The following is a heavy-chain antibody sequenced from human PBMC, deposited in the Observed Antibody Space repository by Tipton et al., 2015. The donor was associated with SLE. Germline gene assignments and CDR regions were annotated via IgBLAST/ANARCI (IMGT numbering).Heavy chain of an antibody. Sequence: TLSLTCTVSGGSMIAYYWSWIRQSPGKGLEWIGCVYDSGSTNYNPSLKSRVTVSIDTSKNQFSLTLSSVTAADTALYYCARIREIRWYAMDVWGQGTLVTVSS. CDR1: GGSMIAYY. D-gene: IGHD2-15*01. J-gene: IGHJ4*02. V-gene: IGHV4-59*08. CDR3: ARIREIRWYAMDV. CDR2: VYDSGST.